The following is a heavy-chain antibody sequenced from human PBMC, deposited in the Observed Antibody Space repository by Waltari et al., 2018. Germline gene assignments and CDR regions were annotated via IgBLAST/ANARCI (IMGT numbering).Heavy chain of an antibody. D-gene: IGHD6-13*01. CDR2: INPNSGGT. CDR3: AREYSSSHTRSRYYYYDYMDV. J-gene: IGHJ6*03. CDR1: GYTFTGYY. V-gene: IGHV1-2*02. Sequence: QVQLVQSGAEVKKPGASVKVSCKASGYTFTGYYMHWVRQAPGQGLEWMGWINPNSGGTNYAQKFQGRGTMTRDTSISTDYMELSRLRSDDTAVDYRAREYSSSHTRSRYYYYDYMDVCGKGTTVTVSS.